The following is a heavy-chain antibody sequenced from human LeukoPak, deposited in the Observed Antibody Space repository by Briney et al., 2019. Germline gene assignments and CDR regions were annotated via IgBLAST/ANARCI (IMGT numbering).Heavy chain of an antibody. CDR2: FDPEDGET. CDR1: GYTLTELS. CDR3: AADLRGYGGYYYYYGMDV. D-gene: IGHD5-12*01. V-gene: IGHV1-24*01. Sequence: GASVKVSCKVSGYTLTELSMHWVRQAPGKGLEWMGGFDPEDGETIYAQKFQERVTITRDMSTSTAYMELSSLRSEDTAVYYCAADLRGYGGYYYYYGMDVWGQGTTVTVSS. J-gene: IGHJ6*02.